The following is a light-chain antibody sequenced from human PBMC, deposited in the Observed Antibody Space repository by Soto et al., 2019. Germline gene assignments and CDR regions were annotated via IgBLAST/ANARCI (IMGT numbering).Light chain of an antibody. J-gene: IGKJ1*01. V-gene: IGKV4-1*01. CDR3: QQYFNSPRT. CDR1: KTLLDSSNNKAS. Sequence: DIVMTQSPDSLAVSLGERATINCKSSKTLLDSSNNKASLSWYQQKPGQPPKLLIYWTSTREFGVPDRFSGSGSGTDFTLTISSLQAEDVAVYYCQQYFNSPRTFGHGTKVEIK. CDR2: WTS.